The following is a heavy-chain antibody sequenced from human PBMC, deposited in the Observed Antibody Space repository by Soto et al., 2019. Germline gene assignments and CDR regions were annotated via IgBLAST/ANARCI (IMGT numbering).Heavy chain of an antibody. Sequence: GASVKVSCKASGYTFTSYDINWVRQATGQGLEWMGWMNPNSGNTGYAQKLQGRVTMTRNTSISTAYMEQSSLRSEDTAVYYCARGNRGTHAFDNWGQGTMVTVSS. D-gene: IGHD1-1*01. CDR3: ARGNRGTHAFDN. J-gene: IGHJ3*02. V-gene: IGHV1-8*01. CDR2: MNPNSGNT. CDR1: GYTFTSYD.